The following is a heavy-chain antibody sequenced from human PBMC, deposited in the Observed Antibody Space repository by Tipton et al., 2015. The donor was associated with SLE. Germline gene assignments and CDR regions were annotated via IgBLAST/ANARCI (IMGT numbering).Heavy chain of an antibody. J-gene: IGHJ3*02. CDR1: GGSISSSSYY. Sequence: TLSLTCTVSGGSISSSSYYWGWIRQPPGKGLEWIGYIYYSGSTNYNPSLKSRVTISVDTSKNQFSLKLSSVTAADTAVYYCARLGQRYCSSTSCIGGASDIWGQGTMVTVSS. V-gene: IGHV4-61*05. CDR3: ARLGQRYCSSTSCIGGASDI. D-gene: IGHD2-2*01. CDR2: IYYSGST.